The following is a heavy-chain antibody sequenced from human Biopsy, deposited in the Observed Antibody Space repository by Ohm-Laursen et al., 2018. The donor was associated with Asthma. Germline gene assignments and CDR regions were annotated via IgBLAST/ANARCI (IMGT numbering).Heavy chain of an antibody. Sequence: TLSLTCTVSGDSITSGGCCWNWIRQHPGRGLERIGHIHHSGTSYFNPSLKSRVSFSRDTSKNQFSLRLSSVHAADTAMYYCARIPRRSGSYYVDYWGQGTLVTVSS. CDR3: ARIPRRSGSYYVDY. CDR1: GDSITSGGCC. CDR2: IHHSGTS. V-gene: IGHV4-31*03. J-gene: IGHJ4*02. D-gene: IGHD3-22*01.